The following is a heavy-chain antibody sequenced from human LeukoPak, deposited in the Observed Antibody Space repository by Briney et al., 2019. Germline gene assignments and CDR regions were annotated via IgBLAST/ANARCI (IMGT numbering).Heavy chain of an antibody. D-gene: IGHD6-13*01. CDR2: INHSGST. J-gene: IGHJ6*02. V-gene: IGHV4-34*01. CDR1: GGSFSGYY. Sequence: SETLSLTCAVYGGSFSGYYWSWIRQPPGKGLEWIGEINHSGSTNYNPSLKSRVTISVDMSKNQFSLKLSSVTAADTAVYYCGRHGSSPNNYYAMDVWGQGTTVTVSS. CDR3: GRHGSSPNNYYAMDV.